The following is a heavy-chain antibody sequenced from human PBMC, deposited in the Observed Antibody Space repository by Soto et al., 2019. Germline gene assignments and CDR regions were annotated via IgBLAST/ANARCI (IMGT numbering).Heavy chain of an antibody. J-gene: IGHJ4*02. CDR3: AREKGPSGSPFDY. V-gene: IGHV4-31*03. CDR2: IYYSGST. Sequence: TLSLTCTVSGGSISSGGYYWSWIRQHPGKGLEWIGYIYYSGSTYYNPSLKSRVTISVDTSKNQFSLKLSSVTAADTAVYYCAREKGPSGSPFDYWGQGTLVTVSS. CDR1: GGSISSGGYY.